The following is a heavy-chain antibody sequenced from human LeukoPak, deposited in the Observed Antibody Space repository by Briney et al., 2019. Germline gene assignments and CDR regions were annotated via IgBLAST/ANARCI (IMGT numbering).Heavy chain of an antibody. J-gene: IGHJ6*03. CDR2: INHSGST. CDR1: GGSFSGYY. D-gene: IGHD5-18*01. V-gene: IGHV4-34*01. CDR3: ARVGYSYVINDWSRTGLGAYPTKYYYHMDV. Sequence: SETLSLTCAVYGGSFSGYYWSWIRQPPGKGLEWIGEINHSGSTNYNPSLKSRDTLSGETSKSKFSLKLSSVTAADTAVYFCARVGYSYVINDWSRTGLGAYPTKYYYHMDVWGKGTTVTVSS.